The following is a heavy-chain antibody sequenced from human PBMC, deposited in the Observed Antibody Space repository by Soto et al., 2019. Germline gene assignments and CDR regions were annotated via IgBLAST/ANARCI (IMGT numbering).Heavy chain of an antibody. CDR2: IYHSGST. J-gene: IGHJ4*02. CDR1: GGSISSGGYS. V-gene: IGHV4-30-2*01. CDR3: ARVGAEGWQADFDY. Sequence: PSETLSLTCAVSGGSISSGGYSWGWIRQPPGKGLEGIGYIYHSGSTNYNPYLKSRVTISVDRSKNQFSLKLSSVTAADTAVYYCARVGAEGWQADFDYWGQGTLVTVSS. D-gene: IGHD3-16*01.